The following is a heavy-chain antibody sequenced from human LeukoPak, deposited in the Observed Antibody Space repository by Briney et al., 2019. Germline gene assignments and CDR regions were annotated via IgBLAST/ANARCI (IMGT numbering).Heavy chain of an antibody. D-gene: IGHD3-9*01. CDR1: GFTFSDYY. V-gene: IGHV3-11*05. Sequence: GWSLRLSCVASGFTFSDYYMSWIHQAPGKGLQYVSFITSSGTYANYANSVKGRFTNSRDNAKNSLYLQMNSLRADDTAVYYCARGGYDILTGTSFFDPWGQGTLVTVSS. J-gene: IGHJ5*02. CDR2: ITSSGTYA. CDR3: ARGGYDILTGTSFFDP.